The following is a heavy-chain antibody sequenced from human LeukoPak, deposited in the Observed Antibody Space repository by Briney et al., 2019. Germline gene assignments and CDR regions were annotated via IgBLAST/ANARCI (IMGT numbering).Heavy chain of an antibody. J-gene: IGHJ4*02. CDR1: GGSISSSSYY. CDR2: IYYSGST. CDR3: ARGCAIDY. V-gene: IGHV4-39*07. D-gene: IGHD2-21*01. Sequence: SETLSLTCTVSGGSISSSSYYWGWIRQPPGKGLEWIGSIYYSGSTYYNPSLKSRVTISVDTSKNQFSLKLSSVTAADTAVYYCARGCAIDYWGQGTLVTVSS.